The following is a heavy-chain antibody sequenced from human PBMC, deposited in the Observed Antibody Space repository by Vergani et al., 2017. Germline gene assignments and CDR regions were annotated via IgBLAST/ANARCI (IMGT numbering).Heavy chain of an antibody. J-gene: IGHJ6*03. CDR3: ARVADQRLYMDV. CDR1: GFTFSSYE. Sequence: EVQLVESGGGLVQPGGSLRLSCAASGFTFSSYEMNWVRQAPGKGLEWVSYISSSGSTIYYADSVKGRFTISRDNAKNSLYLQMNSLRAEDTAVYYCARVADQRLYMDVWGKGTTVTVSS. CDR2: ISSSGSTI. V-gene: IGHV3-48*03.